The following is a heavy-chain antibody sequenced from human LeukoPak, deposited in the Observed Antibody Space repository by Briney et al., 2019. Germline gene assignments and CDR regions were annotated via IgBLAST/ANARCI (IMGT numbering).Heavy chain of an antibody. CDR2: ITSSGSTI. CDR1: GFTFSDYY. J-gene: IGHJ6*03. V-gene: IGHV3-11*04. D-gene: IGHD5-12*01. CDR3: ARVEHSGYDYYYYYYMDV. Sequence: GGSLRLSCAASGFTFSDYYMSWIRQAPGKGLEWVSYITSSGSTIYYADSVKGRFTISRDNAKNSLYLQMNSLRAEDTAVYYCARVEHSGYDYYYYYYMDVWGKGTTVTISS.